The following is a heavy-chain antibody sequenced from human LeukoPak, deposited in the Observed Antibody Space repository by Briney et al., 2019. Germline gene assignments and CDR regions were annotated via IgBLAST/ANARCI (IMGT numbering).Heavy chain of an antibody. Sequence: KSSQTPSLTCAVSGGSISSGGYSWSWIRQPPGKGLEWIGYIYHSGSTYYNPSLKSRVTISVDRSKNQFSLKLSSVTAADTAVYYCARKITSPERTGLYWYFDLWGRGTLVTVSS. CDR2: IYHSGST. CDR3: ARKITSPERTGLYWYFDL. V-gene: IGHV4-30-2*01. D-gene: IGHD1-14*01. J-gene: IGHJ2*01. CDR1: GGSISSGGYS.